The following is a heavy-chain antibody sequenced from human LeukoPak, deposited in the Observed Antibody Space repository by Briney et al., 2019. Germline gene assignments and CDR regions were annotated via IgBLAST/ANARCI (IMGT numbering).Heavy chain of an antibody. CDR3: VRDRGYSTFDY. V-gene: IGHV3-7*03. CDR2: INLDGSEI. Sequence: GGSLRLSCEASGFVFGHSWMSWVRQAPGKGLEWVANINLDGSEINYLDSLTGRLTISRDNAKDSLYLQMNGLRAEDTAVSFCVRDRGYSTFDYWGQGTLVTLSS. J-gene: IGHJ4*02. CDR1: GFVFGHSW. D-gene: IGHD3-22*01.